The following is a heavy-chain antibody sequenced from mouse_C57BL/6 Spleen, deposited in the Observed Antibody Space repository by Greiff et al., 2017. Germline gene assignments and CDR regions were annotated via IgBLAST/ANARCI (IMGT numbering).Heavy chain of an antibody. CDR2: ISGGGGNT. Sequence: EVKLMESGGGLVKPGGSLKLSCAASGFTFSSYTMSWVRQTPEKRLEWVATISGGGGNTYYPDSVKGRFTISRDNAKNTLYLQMSILRSEDTALYYCARHLHLDYWGQGTTLTVSS. V-gene: IGHV5-9*01. CDR1: GFTFSSYT. CDR3: ARHLHLDY. J-gene: IGHJ2*01.